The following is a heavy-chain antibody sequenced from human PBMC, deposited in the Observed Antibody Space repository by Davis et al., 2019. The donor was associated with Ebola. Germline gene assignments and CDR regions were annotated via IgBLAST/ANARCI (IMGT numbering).Heavy chain of an antibody. CDR2: ISNGGRT. CDR3: VRGSDAYKTGY. Sequence: MPSETLPLTCSVSGGSVRSDYLSWIRQSPGKGLEWIAFISNGGRTIYNPSLRGRVTISIDTSKNQFSLEVRSVTAADTAFYYCVRGSDAYKTGYWGQGTLVTVSS. CDR1: GGSVRSDY. D-gene: IGHD5-24*01. V-gene: IGHV4-59*02. J-gene: IGHJ4*02.